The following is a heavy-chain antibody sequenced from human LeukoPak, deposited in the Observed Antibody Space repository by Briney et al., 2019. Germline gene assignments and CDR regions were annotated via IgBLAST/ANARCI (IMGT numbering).Heavy chain of an antibody. V-gene: IGHV4-4*07. J-gene: IGHJ3*02. D-gene: IGHD3-22*01. CDR3: ARGPNRITMMIGDAFDI. CDR2: IYTSGST. Sequence: PSETLSLTCTVSGVSISSYYWSWIRQPAGKGLEWIGRIYTSGSTSYNPSLKSRVTMSVDTSKNQFSLKLSSVTAADTAVYYCARGPNRITMMIGDAFDIWGQGTMVTISS. CDR1: GVSISSYY.